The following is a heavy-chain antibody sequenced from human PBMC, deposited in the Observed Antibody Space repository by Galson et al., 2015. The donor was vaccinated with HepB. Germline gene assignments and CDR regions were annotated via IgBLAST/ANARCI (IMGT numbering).Heavy chain of an antibody. Sequence: CAISGDSVSSNSAAWNWIRQSPSRGLEWLGRAYYRSKWYNDYAVSVKRRITINPDTSKNQFSLQLNSVTPEDTAVYYCARWSGVGGYGDLYYFDYWGQGTLVTVSS. J-gene: IGHJ4*02. CDR3: ARWSGVGGYGDLYYFDY. V-gene: IGHV6-1*01. CDR2: AYYRSKWYN. D-gene: IGHD4-17*01. CDR1: GDSVSSNSAA.